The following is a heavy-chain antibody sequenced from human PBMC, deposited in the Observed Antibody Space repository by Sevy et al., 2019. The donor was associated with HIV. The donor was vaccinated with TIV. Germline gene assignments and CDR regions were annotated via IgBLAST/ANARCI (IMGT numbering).Heavy chain of an antibody. CDR2: ISWNSGSI. CDR1: GFTFDDYA. CDR3: TEDMESFGVVIEKYDDYGMDV. Sequence: GGSLRLSCAASGFTFDDYAMHSVRQAPGKGLEWVSGISWNSGSIGYADSVKGRFTISRDNAKNSLYLQMNSLRAEDTALYYCTEDMESFGVVIEKYDDYGMDVWGQGTTVTVSS. D-gene: IGHD3-3*01. J-gene: IGHJ6*02. V-gene: IGHV3-9*01.